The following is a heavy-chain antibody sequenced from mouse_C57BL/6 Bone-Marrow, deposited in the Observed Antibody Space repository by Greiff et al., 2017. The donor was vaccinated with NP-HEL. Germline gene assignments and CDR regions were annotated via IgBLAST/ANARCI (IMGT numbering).Heavy chain of an antibody. D-gene: IGHD2-5*01. Sequence: QVQLQQSGAELVRPGTSVKMSCKASGYTFTNYWLGWAKQRPGHGLEWIGDISPGGGYTNYNEKFKGKATLTADKSSSTAYMQFSSLTSEDSAIYYCARYYSNYAWFAYWGQGTLVTVSA. CDR3: ARYYSNYAWFAY. J-gene: IGHJ3*01. CDR1: GYTFTNYW. CDR2: ISPGGGYT. V-gene: IGHV1-63*01.